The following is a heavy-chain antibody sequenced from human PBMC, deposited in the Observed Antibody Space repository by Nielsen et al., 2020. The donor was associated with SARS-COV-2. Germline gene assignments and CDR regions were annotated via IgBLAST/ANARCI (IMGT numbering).Heavy chain of an antibody. Sequence: SETLSLTCTVSGGSISSGGYYWSWIRHHPGKGLEWIGYIYFSGRTCYNPSLKSRVTISVDTSKNQFSLSLRSVTAADTAVYYCARESSGYDHYNYGMDVWGQRTTVTVFS. CDR2: IYFSGRT. CDR1: GGSISSGGYY. V-gene: IGHV4-31*03. D-gene: IGHD5-12*01. J-gene: IGHJ6*02. CDR3: ARESSGYDHYNYGMDV.